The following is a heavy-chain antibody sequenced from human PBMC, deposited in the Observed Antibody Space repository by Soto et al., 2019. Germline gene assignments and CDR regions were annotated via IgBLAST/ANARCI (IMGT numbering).Heavy chain of an antibody. CDR1: GFTFSTYA. Sequence: GGSLRLSCAASGFTFSTYAMSWVRQAPGKGLEWVSGISGSGGSTYYGDSVKGRFTISRDNSKNTLYLQLNSLRADDTAVYYCANDRGSRGYNWFDPWGQGTLVTVSS. D-gene: IGHD3-10*01. V-gene: IGHV3-23*01. CDR2: ISGSGGST. CDR3: ANDRGSRGYNWFDP. J-gene: IGHJ5*02.